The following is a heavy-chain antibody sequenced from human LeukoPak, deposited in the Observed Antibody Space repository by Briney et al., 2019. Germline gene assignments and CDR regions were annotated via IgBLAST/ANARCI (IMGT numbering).Heavy chain of an antibody. V-gene: IGHV4-30-4*01. CDR2: MYYSGST. D-gene: IGHD3-22*01. Sequence: PSETLSLTCTVSGGSISNGDYYWSWIRQPPGKGLEWIAYMYYSGSTYYNPSLKSRVTMSADTSKNQLSLKLSSATAADTAVYYCARPYYYDSRIDPWGQGILVTVSS. CDR3: ARPYYYDSRIDP. CDR1: GGSISNGDYY. J-gene: IGHJ5*02.